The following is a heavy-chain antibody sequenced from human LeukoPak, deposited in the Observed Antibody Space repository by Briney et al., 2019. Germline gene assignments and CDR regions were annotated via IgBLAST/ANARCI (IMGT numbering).Heavy chain of an antibody. CDR2: INPNSGGT. J-gene: IGHJ5*02. V-gene: IGHV1-2*02. CDR3: ARGEDPVLGYCSSTSCWGFDP. D-gene: IGHD2-2*01. Sequence: ASVKVSCKASGYTFTGYYMHWVRQAPGQGLEWMGWINPNSGGTNYAQKFQGRVTVTRDTSISTAYMELSRLRSDDTAVYYCARGEDPVLGYCSSTSCWGFDPWGQGTLVTVSS. CDR1: GYTFTGYY.